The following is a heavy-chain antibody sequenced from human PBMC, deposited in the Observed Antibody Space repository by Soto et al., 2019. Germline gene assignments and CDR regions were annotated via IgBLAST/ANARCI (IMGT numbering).Heavy chain of an antibody. CDR1: GYSFTSYW. CDR2: IYPGDSDT. J-gene: IGHJ4*02. D-gene: IGHD3-22*01. V-gene: IGHV5-51*01. Sequence: ESLKISCKGSGYSFTSYWIGWVRQMPGKGLEWMGIIYPGDSDTRYSPSFQGQVTISADKSISTAYLQWSSLKASDTAMYYCARLRPTDYYDSSGYPDYWGQGTLVTVSS. CDR3: ARLRPTDYYDSSGYPDY.